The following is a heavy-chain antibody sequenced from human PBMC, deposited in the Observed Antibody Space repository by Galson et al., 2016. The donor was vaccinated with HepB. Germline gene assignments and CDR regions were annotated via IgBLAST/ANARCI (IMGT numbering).Heavy chain of an antibody. D-gene: IGHD6-13*01. CDR1: GFTFSSYE. CDR3: ARGYGPLSIAAAGTVCGY. CDR2: ISSSGSTI. Sequence: SLRLSCAASGFTFSSYEMNWVRQAPGKGLEWVSYISSSGSTIYYADSVKGRFTISRDNAKNSLYLQMNSLRAEDTAVYYCARGYGPLSIAAAGTVCGYWGQGTLVTVSS. V-gene: IGHV3-48*03. J-gene: IGHJ4*02.